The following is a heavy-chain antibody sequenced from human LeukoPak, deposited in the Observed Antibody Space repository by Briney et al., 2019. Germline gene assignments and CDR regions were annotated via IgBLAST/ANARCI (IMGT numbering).Heavy chain of an antibody. J-gene: IGHJ4*02. CDR1: GYTLTELS. V-gene: IGHV1-24*01. CDR2: FDPEDGET. Sequence: ASVKVSCKVSGYTLTELSMHWVRQAPGKGLEWMGGFDPEDGETIYAQKFQGRVTMTEDTSTDTAYMEPSSLRSEDTAVYYCATAFGLRFLEWLLYDYWGQGTLVTVSS. CDR3: ATAFGLRFLEWLLYDY. D-gene: IGHD3-3*01.